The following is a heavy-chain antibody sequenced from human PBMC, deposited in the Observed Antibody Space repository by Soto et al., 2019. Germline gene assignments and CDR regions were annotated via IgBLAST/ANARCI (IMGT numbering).Heavy chain of an antibody. CDR3: ARAGITIFGVVPRPGPYWFDP. J-gene: IGHJ5*02. CDR2: MNPNSGNT. D-gene: IGHD3-3*01. CDR1: GYTFTSYD. Sequence: ASMKVSCKASGYTFTSYDINWVRQATGQGLEWMGWMNPNSGNTGYAQKFQGRVTMTRNTSISTAYMELSSLRSEDTAVYYCARAGITIFGVVPRPGPYWFDPWGQGTLVTVSS. V-gene: IGHV1-8*01.